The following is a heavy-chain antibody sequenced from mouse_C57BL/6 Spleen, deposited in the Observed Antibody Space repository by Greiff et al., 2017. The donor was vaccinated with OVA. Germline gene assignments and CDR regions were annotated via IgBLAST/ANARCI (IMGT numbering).Heavy chain of an antibody. Sequence: VQLQQPGAELVMPGASVKLSCKASGYTFTSYWMHWVKQRTGQGLEWIGEIDPSDSYTNYNQKFKGKSTLTVDKSSSTAYMQLSSLTSEDSAVYYCAIFETGFDYWGQGTTLTVSS. CDR2: IDPSDSYT. CDR3: AIFETGFDY. V-gene: IGHV1-69*01. D-gene: IGHD4-1*01. J-gene: IGHJ2*01. CDR1: GYTFTSYW.